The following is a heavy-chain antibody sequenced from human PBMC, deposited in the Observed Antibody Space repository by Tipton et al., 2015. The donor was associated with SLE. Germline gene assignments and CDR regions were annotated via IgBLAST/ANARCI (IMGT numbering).Heavy chain of an antibody. J-gene: IGHJ5*02. CDR2: IYYSGST. Sequence: TLSLTCTVSGGSISSSSYYWGWIRQPPGKGLEWIGGIYYSGSTYYNPSLKSRVTISVDTSKNQFSLKLSSLTAADTAVYYCERTAGEFGGFDPWGQGTLVTVSS. V-gene: IGHV4-39*07. D-gene: IGHD3-10*01. CDR3: ERTAGEFGGFDP. CDR1: GGSISSSSYY.